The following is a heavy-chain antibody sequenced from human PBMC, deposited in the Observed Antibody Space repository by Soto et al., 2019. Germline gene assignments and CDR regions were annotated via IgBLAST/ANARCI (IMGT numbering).Heavy chain of an antibody. CDR1: GFPFSSYS. CDR3: ARDRIPYSGSYSDY. Sequence: PWGSLRLSCAASGFPFSSYSMNWVRPAPGKGLEWVSSISSSSSYIYYADSVKGRFTISRDNAKNSLYLQMNSLRAEDTAVYYCARDRIPYSGSYSDYWGQGTLVTVSS. V-gene: IGHV3-21*01. J-gene: IGHJ4*02. CDR2: ISSSSSYI. D-gene: IGHD1-26*01.